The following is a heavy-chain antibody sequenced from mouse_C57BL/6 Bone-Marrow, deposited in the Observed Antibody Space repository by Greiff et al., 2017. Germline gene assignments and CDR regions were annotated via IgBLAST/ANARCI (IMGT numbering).Heavy chain of an antibody. Sequence: EVMLVESGGGLVKPGGSLKFSCAASGFTFSSYAMSWVRQTPEKRLEWVAIISDGGSYTNYPDNVKGRFTIPRDNAKNNLYLQLSHLKSEATAMYYCASLSLDYAMDYWGQGTSVTVSS. CDR2: ISDGGSYT. CDR1: GFTFSSYA. CDR3: ASLSLDYAMDY. J-gene: IGHJ4*01. V-gene: IGHV5-4*03.